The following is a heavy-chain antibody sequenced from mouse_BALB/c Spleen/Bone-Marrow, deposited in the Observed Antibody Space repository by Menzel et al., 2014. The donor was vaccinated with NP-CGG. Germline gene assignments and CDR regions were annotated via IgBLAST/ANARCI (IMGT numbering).Heavy chain of an antibody. D-gene: IGHD1-2*01. Sequence: EYTIHWVKQRSGQGLEWIGWFYPGSGSIKYNEKFKDKATLTADKSSSTVYMELSRLTSEDSAAYFCARHGHYYVYYFDYWGQGTTLTVSS. CDR1: EYT. J-gene: IGHJ2*01. CDR3: ARHGHYYVYYFDY. V-gene: IGHV1-62-2*01. CDR2: FYPGSGSI.